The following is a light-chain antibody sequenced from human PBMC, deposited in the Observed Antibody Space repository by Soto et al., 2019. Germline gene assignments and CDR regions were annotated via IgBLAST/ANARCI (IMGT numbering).Light chain of an antibody. CDR1: SSNSGAGQD. CDR3: QSYGTGLTGLYV. Sequence: QSVLTQPPSVSGAPGQRVTISCIGSSSNSGAGQDVHWYQQLPGTAPKLLIYGNSNRPSGVPDRFSVSKSGASASLTITGLRAEDEGDYFCQSYGTGLTGLYVFGTGTKVTVL. CDR2: GNS. J-gene: IGLJ1*01. V-gene: IGLV1-40*01.